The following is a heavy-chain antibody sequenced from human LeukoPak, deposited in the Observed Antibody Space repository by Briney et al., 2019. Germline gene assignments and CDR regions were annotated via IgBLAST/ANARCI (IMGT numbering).Heavy chain of an antibody. V-gene: IGHV3-23*01. CDR3: AKEFSAIYD. CDR2: ISGSGGST. CDR1: GFTFSSYA. Sequence: GGSLTLSCAASGFTFSSYAMSWVRHAPGKVLEWVSAISGSGGSTYYADSVKGRFTISRDNSKNTLYLQMDSLRAEDTAVYYCAKEFSAIYDWGQGTLVTVSS. J-gene: IGHJ4*02. D-gene: IGHD2-2*01.